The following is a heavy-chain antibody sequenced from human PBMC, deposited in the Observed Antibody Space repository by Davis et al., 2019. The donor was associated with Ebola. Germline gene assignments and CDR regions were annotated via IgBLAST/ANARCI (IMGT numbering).Heavy chain of an antibody. CDR3: ARRHYYGRYYYGMDV. V-gene: IGHV4-4*07. D-gene: IGHD3-10*01. J-gene: IGHJ6*02. Sequence: PSETLSLTCTVSGGSISSYYWSWIRQPAGKGLEWIGRIYTSGSTNYNPSLKSRVTMSVDTSKNQFSLKLSSVTAADTAVYYCARRHYYGRYYYGMDVWGQGTTVTVSS. CDR1: GGSISSYY. CDR2: IYTSGST.